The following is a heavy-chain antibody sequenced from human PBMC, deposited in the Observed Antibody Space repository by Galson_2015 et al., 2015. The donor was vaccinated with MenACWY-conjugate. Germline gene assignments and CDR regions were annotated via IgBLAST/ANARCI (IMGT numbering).Heavy chain of an antibody. J-gene: IGHJ4*02. D-gene: IGHD3-9*01. CDR2: ISAYNGDT. V-gene: IGHV1-18*01. CDR3: ARDLGEDIRIFSDY. CDR1: GYTFTSFG. Sequence: SVKVSCKASGYTFTSFGISWVRQAPGQGLEWMGWISAYNGDTNYAQEFQGRVTMTTDTSTSTAYMELRSLRSDDTAVYYCARDLGEDIRIFSDYWGQGTLVTVSS.